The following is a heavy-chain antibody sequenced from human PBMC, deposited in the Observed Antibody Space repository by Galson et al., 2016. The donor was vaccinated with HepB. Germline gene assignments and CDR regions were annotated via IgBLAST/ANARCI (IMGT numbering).Heavy chain of an antibody. CDR3: ARDCTGGTCKFAGYDAFDI. CDR2: IYHSGDT. J-gene: IGHJ3*02. Sequence: ETLSLTCTVSGGSISSTTNWWSWVRQSPGQGLEWIGEIYHSGDTNHNPSLTSRPTISVDTSRNQFSLSLSSVTAADTAVYYCARDCTGGTCKFAGYDAFDIWGQGTTVTVSS. D-gene: IGHD2-8*02. CDR1: GGSISSTTNW. V-gene: IGHV4-4*02.